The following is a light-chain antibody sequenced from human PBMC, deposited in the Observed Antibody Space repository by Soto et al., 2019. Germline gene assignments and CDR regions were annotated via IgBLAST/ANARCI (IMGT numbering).Light chain of an antibody. J-gene: IGKJ5*01. CDR3: QHYGRSPIT. CDR1: QSVNSR. CDR2: GAS. V-gene: IGKV3-20*01. Sequence: EIVLTPSPGTLSLSPGERATLSCRASQSVNSRLAWYQHKPGQAPRLPISGASSRATGIPDRFSGSGSATDFTLTISRLEPEDFALYYCQHYGRSPITFGQGTRLEIK.